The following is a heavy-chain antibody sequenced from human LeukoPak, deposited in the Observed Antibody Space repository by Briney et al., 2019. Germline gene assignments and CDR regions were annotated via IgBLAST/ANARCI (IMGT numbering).Heavy chain of an antibody. J-gene: IGHJ4*02. D-gene: IGHD2-15*01. Sequence: SETLSLTCTVSGGSISSYYWSWIRQPPGKGLEWIGYIYYSGSTNYNPSLKSRVTISVDTSKNQFSLKLSSVTAADTAVYYCARSSQSQDPDYWGQGTLVTVSS. CDR1: GGSISSYY. CDR3: ARSSQSQDPDY. CDR2: IYYSGST. V-gene: IGHV4-59*01.